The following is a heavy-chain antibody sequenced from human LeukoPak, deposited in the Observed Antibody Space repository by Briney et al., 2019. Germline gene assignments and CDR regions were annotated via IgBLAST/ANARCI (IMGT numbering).Heavy chain of an antibody. CDR2: FWYGGRRK. V-gene: IGHV3-33*06. CDR1: GFIFSNYG. Sequence: GGSLRLSCEVSGFIFSNYGMNWVRQAPGKGLEWVTVFWYGGRRKFPADSVKCRLTIARHNSAHTLYLQMSRPRVEDTAVYYCAKEWGRIAVAGGAGYWGQGAPVTASS. J-gene: IGHJ4*02. D-gene: IGHD6-19*01. CDR3: AKEWGRIAVAGGAGY.